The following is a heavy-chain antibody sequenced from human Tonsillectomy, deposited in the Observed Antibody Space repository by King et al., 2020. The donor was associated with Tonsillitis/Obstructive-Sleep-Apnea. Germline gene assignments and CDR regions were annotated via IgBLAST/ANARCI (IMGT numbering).Heavy chain of an antibody. CDR3: AIDIHYHNSGSDY. CDR1: GFTFSSYA. V-gene: IGHV3-23*01. Sequence: VQLQESGGGLVQPGGSLRLSCAASGFTFSSYAMSWVRQAPGKGLEWVSAIDYSGAGTYYADSVKGRFTISRDNSKNTLYLQMNSLRAEDTAVYYCAIDIHYHNSGSDYWGQGTLVTVSS. J-gene: IGHJ4*02. D-gene: IGHD3-22*01. CDR2: IDYSGAGT.